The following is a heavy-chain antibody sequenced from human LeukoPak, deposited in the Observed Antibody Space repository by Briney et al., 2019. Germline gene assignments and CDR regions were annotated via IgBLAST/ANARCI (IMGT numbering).Heavy chain of an antibody. Sequence: GGSLRLSCAASGFTFSSYAMSWVRQAPGKGLEWVSAISGSGGGTYYADSVKGRFTISRDNSKNTLYLQMNSLRAEDTAVYYCAKDKSGPYSSGYFDYWGQGTLVTVSS. J-gene: IGHJ4*02. V-gene: IGHV3-23*01. CDR1: GFTFSSYA. D-gene: IGHD6-19*01. CDR2: ISGSGGGT. CDR3: AKDKSGPYSSGYFDY.